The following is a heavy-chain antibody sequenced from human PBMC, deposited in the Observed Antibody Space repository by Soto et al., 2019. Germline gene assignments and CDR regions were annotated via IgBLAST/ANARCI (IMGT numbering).Heavy chain of an antibody. Sequence: GGSLRLSCAASGFIFSSFGMHWVRQAPGKGLEWVAVIWYDGSNKYYADSVKGRFTISRDNSKNTLYLQMNSLRAEDTAVHYCARDLLIDYWGQGTLVTVSS. CDR2: IWYDGSNK. D-gene: IGHD2-15*01. J-gene: IGHJ4*02. CDR1: GFIFSSFG. V-gene: IGHV3-33*01. CDR3: ARDLLIDY.